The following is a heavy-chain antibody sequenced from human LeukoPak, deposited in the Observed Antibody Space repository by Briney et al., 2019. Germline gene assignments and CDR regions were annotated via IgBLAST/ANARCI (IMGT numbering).Heavy chain of an antibody. CDR1: GFTFSNYA. CDR3: AKNLVAPGGDYYFDY. J-gene: IGHJ4*01. CDR2: LCVTGYST. D-gene: IGHD2-8*02. V-gene: IGHV3-23*01. Sequence: GGSLRLSCAASGFTFSNYAMSWVREAPGKGPEWVSTLCVTGYSTSYADSVKGRFTISRDNMNNTMYLQMNSLRVEDTAVYYCAKNLVAPGGDYYFDYWGQGILVTVSS.